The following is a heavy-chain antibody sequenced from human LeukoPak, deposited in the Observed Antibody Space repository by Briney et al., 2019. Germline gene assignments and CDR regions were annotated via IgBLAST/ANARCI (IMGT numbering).Heavy chain of an antibody. Sequence: ASVKVSCKASGYTFTGYYMHWVRQAPGQGLEWMGWINPNSGGANYAQKFQGRVTMTRDTSISTAYMELSRLRSDDTAVYCCARVGRYVWGSYRYPRFDPWGQGTLVTVSS. CDR2: INPNSGGA. V-gene: IGHV1-2*02. CDR3: ARVGRYVWGSYRYPRFDP. J-gene: IGHJ5*02. D-gene: IGHD3-16*02. CDR1: GYTFTGYY.